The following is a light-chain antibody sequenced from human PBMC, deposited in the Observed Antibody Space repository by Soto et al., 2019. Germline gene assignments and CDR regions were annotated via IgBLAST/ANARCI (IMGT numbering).Light chain of an antibody. CDR1: QTISSW. CDR3: QTIGT. CDR2: DAS. Sequence: DIQMTQSPSTLSGSVGDRVTITCRASQTISSWLAWYQQKPGKAPKLLIYDASSLESGVPSRFSGSGSGTEFTLTISSLQPDDFATYYCQTIGTFGQGTKVDIK. V-gene: IGKV1-5*01. J-gene: IGKJ1*01.